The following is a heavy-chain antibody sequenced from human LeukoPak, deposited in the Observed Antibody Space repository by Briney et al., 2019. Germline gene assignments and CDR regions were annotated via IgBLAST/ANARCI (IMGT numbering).Heavy chain of an antibody. CDR3: ARAGTTPTGGVYYYYGLDV. V-gene: IGHV4-59*01. CDR1: GGSISSSY. CDR2: IYYSGIT. J-gene: IGHJ6*01. Sequence: SETLSLTCTVSGGSISSSYWSWIRQPPGKGLEWMGYIYYSGITNYNPSLKSRVSISLDASKNQFSLKLYSETAADTAVYYCARAGTTPTGGVYYYYGLDVWGQGTTVTVSS. D-gene: IGHD1-7*01.